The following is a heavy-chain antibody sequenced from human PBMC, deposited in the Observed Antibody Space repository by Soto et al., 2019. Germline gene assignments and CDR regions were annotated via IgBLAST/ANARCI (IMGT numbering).Heavy chain of an antibody. CDR1: GYTCITYG. Sequence: QVQLVQSGAEVKKPGASVKVSCEASGYTCITYGISWVRQAPGQGLEWMGWITPYNGKTNYAQKVQDRVTMTTDTSTGTSYLELRSLRSDDSAVYYCARDTSHYFDHWGQGTLVTGSS. D-gene: IGHD2-2*01. CDR3: ARDTSHYFDH. V-gene: IGHV1-18*01. J-gene: IGHJ4*02. CDR2: ITPYNGKT.